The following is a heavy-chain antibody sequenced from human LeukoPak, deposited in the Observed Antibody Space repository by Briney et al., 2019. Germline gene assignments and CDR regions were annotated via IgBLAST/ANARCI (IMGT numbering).Heavy chain of an antibody. CDR3: STTYYYDSSEGY. Sequence: PGRSLRLSCAASGFTFSSYGMHWVRQAPGKGLEWVGRIKSKTDGGTTDYAAPVKGRFTISRDDSKNTLYLQMNSLKTEDTAVYYCSTTYYYDSSEGYWGQGTLVTVSS. V-gene: IGHV3-15*07. CDR2: IKSKTDGGTT. D-gene: IGHD3-22*01. CDR1: GFTFSSYG. J-gene: IGHJ4*02.